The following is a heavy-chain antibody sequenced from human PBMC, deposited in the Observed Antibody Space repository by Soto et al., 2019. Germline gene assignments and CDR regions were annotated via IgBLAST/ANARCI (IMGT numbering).Heavy chain of an antibody. CDR1: GFTFSDYA. V-gene: IGHV3-23*01. D-gene: IGHD3-16*01. CDR2: ISATGGNI. J-gene: IGHJ2*01. CDR3: AKVAGGLGYFDL. Sequence: QPGGSLRLSCVASGFTFSDYAMTWVRQAPGKGLEWVATISATGGNIEYTDSLKGRFTISRDNSKNTLYLQLNGLTSDDTAVHYCAKVAGGLGYFDLWGRGTLVTVS.